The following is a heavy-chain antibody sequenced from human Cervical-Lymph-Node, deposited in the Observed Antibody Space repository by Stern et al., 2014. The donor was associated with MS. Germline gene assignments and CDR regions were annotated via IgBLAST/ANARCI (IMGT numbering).Heavy chain of an antibody. D-gene: IGHD3-3*01. CDR1: GYTFTDSY. CDR3: ARDPPFWSGYFNWFDP. V-gene: IGHV1-2*02. CDR2: INPNSGGT. J-gene: IGHJ5*02. Sequence: VQLEESGAEVKKPGASVKVSCKASGYTFTDSYIHWVRQAPGQGLQWMGWINPNSGGTKYAQNFQGRVTMTRDTSINTAYMEVTRLISDDTAVYYCARDPPFWSGYFNWFDPWGQGTLVTVSP.